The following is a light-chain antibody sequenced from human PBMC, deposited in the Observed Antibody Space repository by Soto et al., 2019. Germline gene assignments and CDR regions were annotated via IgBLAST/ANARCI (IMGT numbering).Light chain of an antibody. CDR2: AAS. CDR1: QGISSY. V-gene: IGKV1-9*01. CDR3: QQLNSYPST. Sequence: DIQLTQSPSFLSASEGDRVTITCRASQGISSYLAWYQQKPGKAPKLLIYAASTLQSGVPSRFSGSGSGTEFTLTISSLQPEDFATYYCQQLNSYPSTFGQGTKLEFK. J-gene: IGKJ2*01.